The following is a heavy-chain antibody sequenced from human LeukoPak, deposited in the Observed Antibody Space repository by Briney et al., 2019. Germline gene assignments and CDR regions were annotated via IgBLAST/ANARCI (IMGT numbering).Heavy chain of an antibody. CDR3: AKGRTTVVTPNMY. Sequence: GGSLRLSCAASGFTFDDYAMHWVRQAPGKGLEWVSGISWNSVNIGHEDSVKGRFTISRDNSKNTLYLQMNSLRAEDTAVYYCAKGRTTVVTPNMYWGQGTLVTVSS. V-gene: IGHV3-9*01. J-gene: IGHJ4*02. CDR2: ISWNSVNI. D-gene: IGHD4-23*01. CDR1: GFTFDDYA.